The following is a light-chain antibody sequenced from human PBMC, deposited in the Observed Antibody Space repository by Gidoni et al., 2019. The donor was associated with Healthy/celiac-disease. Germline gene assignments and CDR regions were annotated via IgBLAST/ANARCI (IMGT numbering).Light chain of an antibody. Sequence: QSVLTQPPSVSGAPGQKITISCTGCSSNLGAGHHVHWYQHLPGTAPKVLIFANRNRPSGVPDRFSASKTGTSASLVITGLQPEDETDYYCQSYDTSLSAYVFGTGTKVTVL. CDR2: ANR. CDR1: SSNLGAGHH. V-gene: IGLV1-40*01. J-gene: IGLJ1*01. CDR3: QSYDTSLSAYV.